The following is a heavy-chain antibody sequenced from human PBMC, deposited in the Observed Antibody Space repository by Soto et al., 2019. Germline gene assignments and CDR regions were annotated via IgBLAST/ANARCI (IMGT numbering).Heavy chain of an antibody. CDR3: ARVSPRGSYELDLVYGMDV. CDR2: IGTAGDT. D-gene: IGHD1-26*01. CDR1: GFTFSSYD. V-gene: IGHV3-13*01. Sequence: GGSLRLSCAASGFTFSSYDMHWVRQATGKGLEWVSAIGTAGDTYYPGSVKGRFTISRENAKNSLYLQMNSLRAEDTAVYYCARVSPRGSYELDLVYGMDVWGQGTTVTVSS. J-gene: IGHJ6*02.